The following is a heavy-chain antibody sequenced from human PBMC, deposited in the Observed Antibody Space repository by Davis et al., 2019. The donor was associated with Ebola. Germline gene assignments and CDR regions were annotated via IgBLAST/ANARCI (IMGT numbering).Heavy chain of an antibody. J-gene: IGHJ4*02. D-gene: IGHD1-7*01. CDR3: ARHGYNWNYSPPTGY. CDR2: IDPSDSYT. V-gene: IGHV5-10-1*01. CDR1: GYSFTSYW. Sequence: KVSCKGSGYSFTSYWISWVRQMPGKGLEWMGRIDPSDSYTNYSPSFQGHVTISADKSISTAYLQWSSLKASDTAMYYCARHGYNWNYSPPTGYWGQGTLVTVSS.